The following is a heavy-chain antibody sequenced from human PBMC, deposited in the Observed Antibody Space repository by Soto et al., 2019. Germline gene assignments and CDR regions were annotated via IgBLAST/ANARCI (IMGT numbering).Heavy chain of an antibody. J-gene: IGHJ6*01. CDR3: ARYIPVHYCYYYYCMDV. Sequence: QVQLVQSGAEVKKPGASVKVSCKASGYTFTSYDINWVRQATGQGLEWMGWMNTNSGNTGYAQKFQGRVTMTRNTSISTAYRELSSLSSEDTAVYYCARYIPVHYCYYYYCMDVWGQGTTVTVSS. CDR2: MNTNSGNT. D-gene: IGHD1-1*01. CDR1: GYTFTSYD. V-gene: IGHV1-8*01.